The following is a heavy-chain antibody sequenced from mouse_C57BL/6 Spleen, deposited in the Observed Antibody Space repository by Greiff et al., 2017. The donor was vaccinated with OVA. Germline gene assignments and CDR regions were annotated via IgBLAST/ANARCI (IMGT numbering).Heavy chain of an antibody. CDR3: ARLGSLYYFDY. CDR1: GFTFSDYY. CDR2: ISNGGGST. V-gene: IGHV5-12*01. Sequence: EVQLVESGGGLVQPGGSLKLSCAASGFTFSDYYMYWVRQTPEKRLEWVAYISNGGGSTYYPDTVKGRFTISRDNAKNTLYLQMSRLKSEDTAMYYCARLGSLYYFDYWGQGTTLTVSS. J-gene: IGHJ2*01.